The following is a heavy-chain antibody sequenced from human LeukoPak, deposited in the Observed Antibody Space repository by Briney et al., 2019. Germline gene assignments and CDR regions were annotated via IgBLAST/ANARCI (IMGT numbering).Heavy chain of an antibody. D-gene: IGHD5-12*01. CDR3: ARVATGAGGIDY. CDR2: IYHSGST. V-gene: IGHV4-30-2*01. J-gene: IGHJ4*02. Sequence: SETLSLTCSVSGDSLRISIYYGSWIRQPRGECMEWIGYIYHSGSTYYNPTLNSRVTISVDRSKNQFSLQLSSVTAADTAVYYCARVATGAGGIDYWGQGTLVTVSS. CDR1: GDSLRISIYY.